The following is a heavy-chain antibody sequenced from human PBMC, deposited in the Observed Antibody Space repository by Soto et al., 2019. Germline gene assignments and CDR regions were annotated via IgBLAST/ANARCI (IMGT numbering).Heavy chain of an antibody. Sequence: QVPLVQSGAEVKKPGSSVKVSCKASGGTFSSYAISWVRQAPGQGLEWMGGIIPIFGTANYAQKFQGRVTITADESTSTAYMELSSLRSEDTAVYYCARVDSSGYYHLDDAFDIWGQGTMVTVSS. CDR3: ARVDSSGYYHLDDAFDI. D-gene: IGHD3-22*01. V-gene: IGHV1-69*01. CDR1: GGTFSSYA. CDR2: IIPIFGTA. J-gene: IGHJ3*02.